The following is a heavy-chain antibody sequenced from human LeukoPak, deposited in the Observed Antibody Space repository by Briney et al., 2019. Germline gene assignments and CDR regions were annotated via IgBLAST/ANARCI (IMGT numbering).Heavy chain of an antibody. CDR2: IIPILGIA. D-gene: IGHD6-19*01. CDR3: ASDVPGIAVAGPVDY. J-gene: IGHJ4*02. V-gene: IGHV1-69*04. Sequence: GASVKVSCKASGGTFSSYAISWVRQAPGQGLEWMGRIIPILGIANYAQKFQGRVTITADKSTSTAYMELSSLRSEDTAVYYCASDVPGIAVAGPVDYWGQGTLVTVSS. CDR1: GGTFSSYA.